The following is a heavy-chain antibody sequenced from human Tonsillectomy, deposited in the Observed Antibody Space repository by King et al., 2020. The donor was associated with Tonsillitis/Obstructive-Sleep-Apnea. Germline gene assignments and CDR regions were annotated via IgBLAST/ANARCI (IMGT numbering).Heavy chain of an antibody. CDR1: GFTFSSYS. CDR3: ARAGQWLAPGGGYYFDY. Sequence: VQLVESGGGLVQPGGSLRLSCAASGFTFSSYSMNWVRQAPGKGLEWVSYISSRRSTIYYAYSVKGRFTISRDNAKNSLYLQMNSLRDEDTAVYYCARAGQWLAPGGGYYFDYWGQGTLVTVSS. CDR2: ISSRRSTI. J-gene: IGHJ4*02. D-gene: IGHD6-19*01. V-gene: IGHV3-48*02.